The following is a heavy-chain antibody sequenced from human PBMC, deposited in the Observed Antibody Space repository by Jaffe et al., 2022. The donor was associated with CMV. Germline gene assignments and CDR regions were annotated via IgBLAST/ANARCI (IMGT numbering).Heavy chain of an antibody. CDR1: GGSISSYY. CDR2: IYYSGST. Sequence: QVQLQESGPGLVKPSETLSLTCTVSGGSISSYYWSWIRQPPGKGLEWIGYIYYSGSTNYNPSLKSRVTISVDTSKNQFSLKLSSVTAADTAVYYCARGMGADYWGQGTLVTVSS. D-gene: IGHD1-26*01. V-gene: IGHV4-59*08. J-gene: IGHJ4*02. CDR3: ARGMGADY.